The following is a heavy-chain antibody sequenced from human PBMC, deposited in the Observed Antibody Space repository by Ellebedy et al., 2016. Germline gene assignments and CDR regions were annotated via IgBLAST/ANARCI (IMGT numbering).Heavy chain of an antibody. CDR1: GFTFGDYT. J-gene: IGHJ4*02. CDR2: IRSKAYGETT. CDR3: TRGGTYYYDSSGYR. V-gene: IGHV3-49*03. D-gene: IGHD3-22*01. Sequence: GGSLRLSCTTAGFTFGDYTMSWFRQAPGTGLEWVGFIRSKAYGETTEYAASVKGRFTISRDDSKSIAYLQMNSLENEDTAVYYCTRGGTYYYDSSGYRWGQGILVTVSS.